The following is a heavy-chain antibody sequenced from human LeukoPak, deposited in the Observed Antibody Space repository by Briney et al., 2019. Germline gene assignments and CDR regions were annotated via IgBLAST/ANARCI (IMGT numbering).Heavy chain of an antibody. D-gene: IGHD4-11*01. J-gene: IGHJ3*02. Sequence: GGSLRLSCAASGFTFSSYSMNWVRQAPGKGLEWVSSISSSSSYIYYADSVKGRFTISRDNAKNSLYLQMNSLRAEDTAVYYCARDKRSRTTTHAFDIWGQGTMVTVSS. V-gene: IGHV3-21*01. CDR2: ISSSSSYI. CDR3: ARDKRSRTTTHAFDI. CDR1: GFTFSSYS.